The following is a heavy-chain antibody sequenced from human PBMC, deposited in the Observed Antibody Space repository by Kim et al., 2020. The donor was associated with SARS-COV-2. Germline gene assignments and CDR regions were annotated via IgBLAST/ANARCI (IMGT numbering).Heavy chain of an antibody. Sequence: MYYAASVKGRFTISRDSAENSVFLQMHSLREEDTAVYYCARDGLGSRPFDYWGQGILVTVSS. D-gene: IGHD1-26*01. CDR2: M. J-gene: IGHJ4*02. V-gene: IGHV3-48*02. CDR3: ARDGLGSRPFDY.